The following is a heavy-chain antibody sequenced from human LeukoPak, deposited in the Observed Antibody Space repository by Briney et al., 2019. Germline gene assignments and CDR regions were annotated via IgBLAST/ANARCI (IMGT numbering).Heavy chain of an antibody. J-gene: IGHJ4*02. CDR2: ISGYNGGT. D-gene: IGHD2-8*01. CDR3: ARDLEYCTNGVCHFDY. CDR1: VYTFTSYG. Sequence: AAVKVSFKASVYTFTSYGISGVRQARGQGLEWMGCISGYNGGTNYAKNLKGRVTMTTDTHRSTAYIELRSLRSADTAVYYCARDLEYCTNGVCHFDYWGQGTLVTVSS. V-gene: IGHV1-18*01.